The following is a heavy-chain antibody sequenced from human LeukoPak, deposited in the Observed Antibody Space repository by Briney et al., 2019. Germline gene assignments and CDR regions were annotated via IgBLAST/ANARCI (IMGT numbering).Heavy chain of an antibody. D-gene: IGHD6-13*01. CDR3: ARDGMSSWYETDAFDI. J-gene: IGHJ3*02. CDR2: ISYDGSNK. CDR1: GFTFSSYA. Sequence: SGGSLRLSCAASGFTFSSYAMHWVRQAPGKGLEWVAVISYDGSNKYYADSVKGRFTISRDNSRNTLYLQMNSLRAEDAAVYYCARDGMSSWYETDAFDIWGQGTMVTVSS. V-gene: IGHV3-30-3*01.